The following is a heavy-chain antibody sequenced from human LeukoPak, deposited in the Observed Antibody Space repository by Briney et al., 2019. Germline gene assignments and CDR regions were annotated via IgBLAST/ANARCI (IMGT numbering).Heavy chain of an antibody. CDR3: STDPRLLMY. CDR1: GFTFSSYS. V-gene: IGHV3-48*04. Sequence: GGTLRLSCAASGFTFSSYSMNWVRQAPGKGLEWVSYISSSSSPIYYADSVKGRFTISRDNAKNSLYLQMNSLRPDDTALYYCSTDPRLLMYWGHGTLVTVSS. D-gene: IGHD2-8*01. J-gene: IGHJ4*01. CDR2: ISSSSSPI.